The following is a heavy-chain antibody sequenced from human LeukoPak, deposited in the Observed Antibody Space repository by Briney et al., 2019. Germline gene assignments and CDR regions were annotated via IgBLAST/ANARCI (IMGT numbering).Heavy chain of an antibody. J-gene: IGHJ4*02. CDR3: ATRSGWKSNIDY. CDR2: IHPNSGGT. Sequence: GASVKVSCKASGYSFTGYYMHWVRQAPGQGLEWMGWIHPNSGGTNYAQKFQGRVTMTRDTSISTAYMELSRLRSDDTAVFYCATRSGWKSNIDYWGQGTLVTVSS. CDR1: GYSFTGYY. D-gene: IGHD6-19*01. V-gene: IGHV1-2*02.